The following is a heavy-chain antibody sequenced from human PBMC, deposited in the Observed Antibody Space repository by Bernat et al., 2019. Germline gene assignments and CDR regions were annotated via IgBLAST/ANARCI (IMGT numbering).Heavy chain of an antibody. CDR2: INWNGGST. V-gene: IGHV3-20*04. D-gene: IGHD6-19*01. CDR1: GFTFSSYG. CDR3: ARDPEVAGTVRDYYYGMDV. J-gene: IGHJ6*02. Sequence: VQLVDSGGGVVQPGRSLRLSCAASGFTFSSYGMHWVRQAPGKGLEWVSGINWNGGSTGYADSVKGRFTISRDNAKNSLYLQMNSLRAEDTALYYCARDPEVAGTVRDYYYGMDVWGQGTTVTVSS.